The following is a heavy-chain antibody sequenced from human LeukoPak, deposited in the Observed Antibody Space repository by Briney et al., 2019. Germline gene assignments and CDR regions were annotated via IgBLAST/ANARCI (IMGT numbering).Heavy chain of an antibody. CDR2: MNPSSGNT. Sequence: ASVKVSCKASGYTFTSYDINWVRQATGQGLEWMGWMNPSSGNTGYAQKFQGRVTITRNTSISTAYMELSSLRSEDTAVYYCARWDRSSWYVDYWGQGTLVTVSS. V-gene: IGHV1-8*03. D-gene: IGHD6-13*01. CDR1: GYTFTSYD. J-gene: IGHJ4*02. CDR3: ARWDRSSWYVDY.